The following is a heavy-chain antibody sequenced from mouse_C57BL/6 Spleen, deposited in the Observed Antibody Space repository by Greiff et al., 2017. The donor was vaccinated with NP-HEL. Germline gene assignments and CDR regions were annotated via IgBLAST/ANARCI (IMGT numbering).Heavy chain of an antibody. Sequence: QVQLQQSGAELVRPGASVTLSCKASGYTFTDYEMHWVKQTPVHGLEWIGAIDPETGGTAYNQKFKGKAILTADKSSSTAYMELRSLTSEDSAVYYGTRYYYDYPRFAYWGQGTLVTVSA. V-gene: IGHV1-15*01. D-gene: IGHD2-4*01. J-gene: IGHJ3*01. CDR2: IDPETGGT. CDR1: GYTFTDYE. CDR3: TRYYYDYPRFAY.